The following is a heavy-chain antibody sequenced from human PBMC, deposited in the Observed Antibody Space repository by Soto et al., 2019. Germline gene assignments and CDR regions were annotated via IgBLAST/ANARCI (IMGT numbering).Heavy chain of an antibody. V-gene: IGHV3-7*01. Sequence: GGSLRLSCAASGFTFSSYWMSWVRQAPGKGLEWMANIKQDGSGKNYVDSVKGRFIISRDNAKNSLYLQMNSLRAEDTAVYYCARDQLYYNDISGRPLNAFDVWGQGTMVTVSS. J-gene: IGHJ3*01. CDR2: IKQDGSGK. CDR1: GFTFSSYW. D-gene: IGHD3-22*01. CDR3: ARDQLYYNDISGRPLNAFDV.